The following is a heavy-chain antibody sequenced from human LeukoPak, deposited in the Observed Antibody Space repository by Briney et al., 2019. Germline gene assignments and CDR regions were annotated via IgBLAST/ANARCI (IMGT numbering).Heavy chain of an antibody. CDR2: IYYSGST. J-gene: IGHJ5*02. D-gene: IGHD6-13*01. Sequence: SSETLSLTCTVSGGSISSGDYYWSWIRQPPGKGLEWIGYIYYSGSTYYNPSLKSRVTISVDTSKNQFSLKLRSVTAADTAVYYCARALLSRQQLVPRNWFDLGGQGTLVTVFS. V-gene: IGHV4-30-4*08. CDR3: ARALLSRQQLVPRNWFDL. CDR1: GGSISSGDYY.